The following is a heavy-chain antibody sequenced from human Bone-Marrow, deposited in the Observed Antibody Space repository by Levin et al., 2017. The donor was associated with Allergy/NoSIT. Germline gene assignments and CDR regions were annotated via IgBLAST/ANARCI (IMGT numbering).Heavy chain of an antibody. D-gene: IGHD4-23*01. Sequence: PQASVKVSCKASGYTFTGYYMHWVRQAPGQGLEWMGWINPNSGGTNYAQKFQGRVTMTRDTSISTAYMELSRLRSDDTAVYYCARAPSLLNTVVGGHFDYWGQGTLVTVSS. CDR1: GYTFTGYY. V-gene: IGHV1-2*02. CDR3: ARAPSLLNTVVGGHFDY. CDR2: INPNSGGT. J-gene: IGHJ4*02.